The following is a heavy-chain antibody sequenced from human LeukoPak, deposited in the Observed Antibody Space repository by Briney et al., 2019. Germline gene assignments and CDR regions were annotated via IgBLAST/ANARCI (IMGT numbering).Heavy chain of an antibody. Sequence: PSETLSLTCTVSGGSISSSSYYWGWIRQPPGKGLEWIGSIYYSGSTYYNPSPKSRVTISVDTSKNQFSLKLSSVTAADTAVYYCAREGGSSWYNWFDPWGQGTLVTVSS. CDR2: IYYSGST. V-gene: IGHV4-39*07. D-gene: IGHD6-13*01. CDR3: AREGGSSWYNWFDP. J-gene: IGHJ5*02. CDR1: GGSISSSSYY.